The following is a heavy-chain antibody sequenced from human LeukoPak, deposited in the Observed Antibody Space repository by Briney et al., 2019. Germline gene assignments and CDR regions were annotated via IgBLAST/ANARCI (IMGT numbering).Heavy chain of an antibody. V-gene: IGHV3-11*01. CDR3: ARDRGSGAFDI. D-gene: IGHD2-15*01. CDR2: ISNRGSTT. CDR1: GFTVHDFY. Sequence: PGGSLRLSCEASGFTVHDFYMNWIRQAPGKGLEWLAYISNRGSTTSYADSVKGRFTVSRDNTNNSLSLQMNSLRGEDTAVYYCARDRGSGAFDIWGQGTTVTVSS. J-gene: IGHJ3*02.